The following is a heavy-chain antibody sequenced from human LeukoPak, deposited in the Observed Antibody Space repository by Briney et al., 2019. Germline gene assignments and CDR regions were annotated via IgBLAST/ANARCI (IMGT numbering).Heavy chain of an antibody. CDR1: GFXFTDSY. J-gene: IGHJ4*02. Sequence: GGSLRLSCAASGFXFTDSYISWIRQAPGKGLEWVSYITSSSTYTNYADSVKGRFIISRDNAKNSLFLQMGSLRAEDTAVYYCARVRGYSFGRPTGYFDYWGQGTLVTVSS. V-gene: IGHV3-11*05. D-gene: IGHD5-18*01. CDR3: ARVRGYSFGRPTGYFDY. CDR2: ITSSSTYT.